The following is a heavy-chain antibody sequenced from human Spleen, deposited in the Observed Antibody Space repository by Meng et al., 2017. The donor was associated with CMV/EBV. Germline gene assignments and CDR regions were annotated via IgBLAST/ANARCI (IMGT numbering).Heavy chain of an antibody. D-gene: IGHD6-6*01. V-gene: IGHV3-74*01. CDR1: FTFSSYW. CDR2: IDSEESNT. CDR3: ARSTSSQTDYWG. J-gene: IGHJ4*02. Sequence: FTFSSYWMHWVSQAPGKGLVWVARIDSEESNTSDESKARYADSVEGRFTISRDNAKNTLYLQMNSLRADDTAVYYCARSTSSQTDYWGWGQGTLVTVSS.